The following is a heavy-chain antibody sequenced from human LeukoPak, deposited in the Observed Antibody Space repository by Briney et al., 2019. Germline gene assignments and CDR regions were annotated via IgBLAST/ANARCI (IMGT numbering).Heavy chain of an antibody. J-gene: IGHJ6*02. CDR2: IWYDGSNK. D-gene: IGHD2-15*01. CDR1: GFTFSSYG. CDR3: AKNLYCGGGSCYPSALGMDV. Sequence: GGSLRLSCAASGFTFSSYGMHWVRQAPGKGLEWVAVIWYDGSNKYYADSVKGRFTISRDNSKNTLYLQMNSLRAEDTAVYYCAKNLYCGGGSCYPSALGMDVWGQGTTVTVSS. V-gene: IGHV3-33*06.